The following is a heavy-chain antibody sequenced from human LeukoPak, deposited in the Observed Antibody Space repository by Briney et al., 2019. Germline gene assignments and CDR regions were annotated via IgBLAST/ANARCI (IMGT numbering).Heavy chain of an antibody. Sequence: SETLSLTCAVYGGSFSGYYWSWIRQPPGKGLEWLGEINYSGSTNYNPSLKSRVTISVDTSKNQFSLKLSSVTAADTAVYYCARYAIAAAGTPYYFDYWGQGTLVTVSS. D-gene: IGHD6-13*01. CDR1: GGSFSGYY. CDR3: ARYAIAAAGTPYYFDY. V-gene: IGHV4-34*01. CDR2: INYSGST. J-gene: IGHJ4*02.